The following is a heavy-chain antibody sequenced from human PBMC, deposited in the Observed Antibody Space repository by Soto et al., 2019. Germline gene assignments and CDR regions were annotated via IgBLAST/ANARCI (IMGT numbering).Heavy chain of an antibody. Sequence: SDTLSLTCTVSGGSVPSGSYYWSWIRQPPGKGLEWIGYIYYSGSTYYNPSLKSRVTISVDTSKNQFSLKLSSVTAADTAVYYCANYPTTVTSDYWGQGTLVTVSS. D-gene: IGHD4-17*01. CDR3: ANYPTTVTSDY. CDR2: IYYSGST. J-gene: IGHJ4*02. V-gene: IGHV4-61*01. CDR1: GGSVPSGSYY.